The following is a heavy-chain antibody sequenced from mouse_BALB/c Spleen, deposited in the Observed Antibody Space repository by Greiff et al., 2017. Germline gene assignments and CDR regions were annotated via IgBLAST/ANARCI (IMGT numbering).Heavy chain of an antibody. D-gene: IGHD2-2*01. Sequence: VQLQQSGAELVRPGALVKLSCKASGFNIKDYYMHWVKQRPEQGLEWIGWIDPENGNTIYDPKFQGKASITADTSSNTAYLQLSSLTSEDTAVYYCAFYGYEGFAYWGQGTLVTVSA. CDR1: GFNIKDYY. V-gene: IGHV14-1*02. J-gene: IGHJ3*01. CDR2: IDPENGNT. CDR3: AFYGYEGFAY.